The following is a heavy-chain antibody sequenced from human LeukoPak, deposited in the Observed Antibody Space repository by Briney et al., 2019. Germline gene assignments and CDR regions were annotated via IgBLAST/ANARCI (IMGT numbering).Heavy chain of an antibody. CDR1: GGSFSGYY. Sequence: PETLSFTCAVYGGSFSGYYWSWIRQPPGKGLEWIGEINHSGSTNYNPSLKSRVTISVDTSKNQFSLKLSSVTAADTAVYYCANLIAVAGYYFDYWGQGTLVTVSS. D-gene: IGHD6-19*01. V-gene: IGHV4-34*01. CDR3: ANLIAVAGYYFDY. CDR2: INHSGST. J-gene: IGHJ4*02.